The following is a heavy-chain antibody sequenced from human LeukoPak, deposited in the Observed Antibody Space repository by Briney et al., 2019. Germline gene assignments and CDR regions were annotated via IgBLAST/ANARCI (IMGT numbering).Heavy chain of an antibody. CDR2: IKQDGGVK. V-gene: IGHV3-7*01. CDR3: ARDQGVYDFWSGYYDGKGYYFDY. CDR1: GFTSSSYW. Sequence: GGSPRLSCAAPGFTSSSYWMSWVRQAPGKGLGWVANIKQDGGVKYYVDSVKGRFIISRDNAKNSLYLQMNSLRAEDTAVYYCARDQGVYDFWSGYYDGKGYYFDYWGQGTLVTVSS. D-gene: IGHD3-3*01. J-gene: IGHJ4*02.